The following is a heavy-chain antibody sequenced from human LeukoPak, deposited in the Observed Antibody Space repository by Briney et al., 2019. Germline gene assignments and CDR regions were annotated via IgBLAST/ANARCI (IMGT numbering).Heavy chain of an antibody. CDR2: INPNSGGT. Sequence: ASVKVSCKASGYTFTGYYMHWVRQAPGQGLEWMGWINPNSGGTNYAQKFQGRVAMIRDTSISTTYMELSRLRYDDMAVYYCARALAATAGTGSSDYWGQGTLVTVPS. CDR3: ARALAATAGTGSSDY. V-gene: IGHV1-2*02. CDR1: GYTFTGYY. D-gene: IGHD6-13*01. J-gene: IGHJ4*02.